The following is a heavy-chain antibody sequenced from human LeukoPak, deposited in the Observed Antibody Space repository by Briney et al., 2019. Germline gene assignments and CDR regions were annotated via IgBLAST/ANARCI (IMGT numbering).Heavy chain of an antibody. D-gene: IGHD3-3*01. CDR2: VDHSGST. V-gene: IGHV4-38-2*02. J-gene: IGHJ4*02. Sequence: SETLSLTCTVSGYSISSAYYWGWIRQPPGKGLEWIGSVDHSGSTYYNPSLKSRVTISEDTSKNQFSLKLSSVTAADTAMYYCARAITIFGVVIVTGGYFDYWGQGTLVTVSS. CDR1: GYSISSAYY. CDR3: ARAITIFGVVIVTGGYFDY.